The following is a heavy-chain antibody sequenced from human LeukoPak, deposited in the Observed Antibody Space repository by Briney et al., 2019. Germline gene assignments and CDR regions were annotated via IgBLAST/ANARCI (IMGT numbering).Heavy chain of an antibody. V-gene: IGHV3-30*04. CDR1: GFSFSNYS. CDR3: ARVLKSSGWSYSFDN. CDR2: LSYDGSNK. Sequence: GGSLRLSCAASGFSFSNYSMHWLRQAPGKGLEWVAVLSYDGSNKYYADSVSGRFTISRDTSRNTLFLQMSSLRAEDTAVYYCARVLKSSGWSYSFDNWGQGTLVTVSS. J-gene: IGHJ4*02. D-gene: IGHD6-19*01.